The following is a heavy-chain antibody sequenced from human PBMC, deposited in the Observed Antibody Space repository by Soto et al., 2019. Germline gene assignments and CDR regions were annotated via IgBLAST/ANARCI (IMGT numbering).Heavy chain of an antibody. D-gene: IGHD6-19*01. Sequence: LRLSCAASGFTFSSYGMHWVRQAPGKGLEWVAVISYDGSNKYYADSVKGRFTISRDNSKNTLYLQMNSLRAEDTAVYYCAKAYSSGWYSSSPFDYWGQGTLVTVSS. CDR2: ISYDGSNK. CDR3: AKAYSSGWYSSSPFDY. J-gene: IGHJ4*02. CDR1: GFTFSSYG. V-gene: IGHV3-30*18.